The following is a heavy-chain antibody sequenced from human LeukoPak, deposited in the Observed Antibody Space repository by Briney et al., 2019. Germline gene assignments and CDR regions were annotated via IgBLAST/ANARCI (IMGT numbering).Heavy chain of an antibody. CDR1: GDSVSSNSAA. D-gene: IGHD6-13*01. V-gene: IGHV6-1*01. Sequence: SQTLSLTCAISGDSVSSNSAAWNWIRQSPSRGLEWLGRTYYRSKWYNDYAVSVKSRITINPDTSKNQFSLQLNSVTPEDTAVYYCARDGDSSIWTPYYYYGMDVWGQGTTVTFSS. J-gene: IGHJ6*02. CDR2: TYYRSKWYN. CDR3: ARDGDSSIWTPYYYYGMDV.